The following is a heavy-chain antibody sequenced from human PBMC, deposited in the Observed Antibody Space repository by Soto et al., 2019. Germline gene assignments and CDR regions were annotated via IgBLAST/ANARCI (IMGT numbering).Heavy chain of an antibody. CDR1: GFTFNTYS. Sequence: GGSLRLSCAASGFTFNTYSMNWVRQAPGKGLEWVSYISKSSSTILYADSVKGRFSISRDNAKKSLYLQMNSLRDEDTAVYYCARGANDYGYYFDSWGQGTLVTVSS. CDR2: ISKSSSTI. D-gene: IGHD4-17*01. V-gene: IGHV3-48*02. CDR3: ARGANDYGYYFDS. J-gene: IGHJ4*02.